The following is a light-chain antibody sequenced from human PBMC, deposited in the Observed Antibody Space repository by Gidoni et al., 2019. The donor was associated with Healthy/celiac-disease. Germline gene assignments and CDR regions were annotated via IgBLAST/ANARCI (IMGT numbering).Light chain of an antibody. Sequence: AIRMTQSPSSFSASTGDRVTITCRASQGISSYSAWYQQKPGKAPKLLIYAASTLQSGVPSRFSGSGSGTDFTLTISCLQSEDFATYYCQQYYSYPWTFXQXTKVEIK. CDR2: AAS. CDR1: QGISSY. J-gene: IGKJ1*01. CDR3: QQYYSYPWT. V-gene: IGKV1-8*01.